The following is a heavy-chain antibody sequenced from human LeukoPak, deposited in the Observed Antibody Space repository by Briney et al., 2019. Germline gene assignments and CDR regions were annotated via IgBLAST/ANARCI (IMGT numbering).Heavy chain of an antibody. V-gene: IGHV3-53*01. D-gene: IGHD6-19*01. CDR3: ARDLGSGWYFNH. CDR2: ISSRGDT. J-gene: IGHJ4*02. Sequence: GGSLRLSCAVSGFSVSDNYLSWVRQTPGKGLEWLSLISSRGDTYYADSVKGRFTISRDNSKNTLFLQTSALRDEDTAIYYCARDLGSGWYFNHWGQGTLVTVSS. CDR1: GFSVSDNY.